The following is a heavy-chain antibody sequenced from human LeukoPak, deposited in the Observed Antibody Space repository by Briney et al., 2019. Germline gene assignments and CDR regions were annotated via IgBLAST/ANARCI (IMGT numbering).Heavy chain of an antibody. J-gene: IGHJ3*02. V-gene: IGHV2-5*01. CDR1: GFSLSTSGVG. CDR3: AHSGTVTTPHDAFDI. D-gene: IGHD4-17*01. Sequence: SGPTLVKPTQTLTLTCTFSGFSLSTSGVGVGWVRQPPGKALEWLAFIYWNDDKRYSPSLKSRLTITKDTSKNQVVLTMTNMDPVDTATHYCAHSGTVTTPHDAFDIWGQGTMVTVFS. CDR2: IYWNDDK.